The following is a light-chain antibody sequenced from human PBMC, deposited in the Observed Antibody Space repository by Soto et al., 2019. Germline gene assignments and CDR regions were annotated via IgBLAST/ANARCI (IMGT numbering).Light chain of an antibody. Sequence: DIQMTQSPSTLSASLGDSVTITCRASQSISSWLAWYQQKPGKAPKLLIYKASSLESGVPSRFSGSESGTEFTLTISSLQPDDFATYYGQQYTTYWWTFGQGTKVEIK. CDR1: QSISSW. CDR3: QQYTTYWWT. J-gene: IGKJ1*01. CDR2: KAS. V-gene: IGKV1-5*03.